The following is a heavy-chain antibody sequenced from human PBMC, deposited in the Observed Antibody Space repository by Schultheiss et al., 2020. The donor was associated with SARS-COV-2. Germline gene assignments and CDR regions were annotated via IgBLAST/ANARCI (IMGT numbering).Heavy chain of an antibody. CDR1: GFTFSSYA. CDR3: AKRSYDFWSGYPSSIDY. J-gene: IGHJ4*02. Sequence: GSLRLSCAASGFTFSSYAMHWVRQAPGKGLEWVAVISYDGSNKYYADSVKGRFTISRDNAKNSLYLQMNSLRAEDTAVYYCAKRSYDFWSGYPSSIDYWGQGTLSPSPQ. D-gene: IGHD3-3*01. V-gene: IGHV3-30*07. CDR2: ISYDGSNK.